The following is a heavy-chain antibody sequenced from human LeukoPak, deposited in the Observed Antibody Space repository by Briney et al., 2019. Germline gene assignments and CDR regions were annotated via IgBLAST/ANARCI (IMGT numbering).Heavy chain of an antibody. CDR2: INPNSGGT. CDR3: ARVVYYYGSGSYPDY. D-gene: IGHD3-10*01. V-gene: IGHV1-2*02. J-gene: IGHJ4*02. Sequence: ASVKVSCKASGYTFTGYYMHWVRQAPGQGLEWMGWINPNSGGTNYAQKFQGRVTMTRDTSNSTAYMELSRLRSDDTAVYYCARVVYYYGSGSYPDYWGQGTLVTVSS. CDR1: GYTFTGYY.